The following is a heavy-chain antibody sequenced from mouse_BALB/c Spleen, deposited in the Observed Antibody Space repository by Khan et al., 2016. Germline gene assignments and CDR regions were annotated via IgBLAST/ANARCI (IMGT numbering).Heavy chain of an antibody. D-gene: IGHD2-2*01. CDR2: INTETGEP. CDR1: GYTFTDYS. CDR3: APIYYGYDDGYFDV. Sequence: QIQLVQSGPELKKPGETVKISCKASGYTFTDYSMHWVKQAPGKGLKWMGWINTETGEPTYADDFKGRFAFSLETSASTAYLQINNLKTEDTATYFCAPIYYGYDDGYFDVWGAGTTVTVSS. J-gene: IGHJ1*01. V-gene: IGHV9-2-1*01.